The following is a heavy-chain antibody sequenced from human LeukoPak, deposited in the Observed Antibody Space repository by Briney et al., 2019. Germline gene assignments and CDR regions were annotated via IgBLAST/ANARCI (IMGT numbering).Heavy chain of an antibody. CDR3: ARGTAMARGPDY. CDR2: ISYDGSNK. V-gene: IGHV3-30-3*01. CDR1: GFTFSGYA. D-gene: IGHD5-18*01. Sequence: PGGSLRLSCAASGFTFSGYAMHWVRQAPGKGLEWVAVISYDGSNKYYADSVEGRFTISRDNSKNTLYLQMNSLRAEDTAVYYCARGTAMARGPDYWGQGTLVTVSS. J-gene: IGHJ4*02.